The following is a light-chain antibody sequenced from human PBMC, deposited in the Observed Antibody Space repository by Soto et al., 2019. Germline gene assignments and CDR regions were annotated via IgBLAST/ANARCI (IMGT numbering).Light chain of an antibody. J-gene: IGLJ3*02. CDR3: VLYMGSGISE. CDR2: STN. CDR1: SDSVSTSYY. V-gene: IGLV8-61*01. Sequence: QAVVTQEPSFSVSPGGTVTLTCGLSSDSVSTSYYPSWYQQTPGQAPRTLIYSTNTRSSGVPDRFSGSILGNKAALTITGAQADDESDYYCVLYMGSGISEFGGGTQLTVL.